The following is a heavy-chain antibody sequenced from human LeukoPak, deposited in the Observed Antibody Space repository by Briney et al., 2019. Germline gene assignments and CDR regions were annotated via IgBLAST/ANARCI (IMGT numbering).Heavy chain of an antibody. CDR2: ISGSGGST. CDR1: GFTFSSYA. J-gene: IGHJ4*02. V-gene: IGHV3-23*01. CDR3: AKAPPQPDIVATTGSGDYFDY. D-gene: IGHD5-12*01. Sequence: GGSLRLSCAASGFTFSSYAMSWVRQAPGKGLEWVSAISGSGGSTYYADSVKGRFTISRDNSKNTLYLQMNSLRAEDTAVYYCAKAPPQPDIVATTGSGDYFDYWGQGTLVTVSS.